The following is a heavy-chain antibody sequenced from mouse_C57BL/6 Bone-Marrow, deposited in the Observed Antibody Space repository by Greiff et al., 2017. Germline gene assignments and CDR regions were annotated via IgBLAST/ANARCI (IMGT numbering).Heavy chain of an antibody. CDR3: APIYYGNLYAMDY. CDR1: GYTFTSYG. D-gene: IGHD2-1*01. V-gene: IGHV1-81*01. Sequence: QVQLQQSGAELARPGASVKLSCKASGYTFTSYGISWVKQRTGQGLEWIGEIYPRSGNTYYNEKFKGKATLTADKSSSTAYMELRSLTSEDSAVSFCAPIYYGNLYAMDYWGQGTSVTVSS. J-gene: IGHJ4*01. CDR2: IYPRSGNT.